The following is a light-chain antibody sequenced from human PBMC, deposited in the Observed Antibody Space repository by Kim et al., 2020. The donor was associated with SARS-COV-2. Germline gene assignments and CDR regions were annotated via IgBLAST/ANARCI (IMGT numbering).Light chain of an antibody. CDR3: QQYGNWLT. V-gene: IGKV3-15*01. Sequence: VSPGERAPPSCRARQSGSNILAWYQQNPGQAPRLLIYAASTRATGIPVRFIGSGSGTVFTLTITSLQSEDSAVYYCQQYGNWLTFGGGTKVDIK. CDR1: QSGSNI. J-gene: IGKJ4*01. CDR2: AAS.